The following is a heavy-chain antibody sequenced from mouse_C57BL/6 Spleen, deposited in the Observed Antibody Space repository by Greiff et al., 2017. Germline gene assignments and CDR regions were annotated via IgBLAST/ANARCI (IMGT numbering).Heavy chain of an antibody. CDR3: ARRGLRAYFDY. V-gene: IGHV7-3*01. CDR2: IRNKANGYTT. Sequence: EVQLVESGGGLVQPGGSLSLSCAASGFTFTDYYMSWVRQPPGTALEWLGFIRNKANGYTTEYSASVQGRFTISRDNSQSILYLQLNALRAEDSATYYCARRGLRAYFDYWGQGTTLTVSS. CDR1: GFTFTDYY. J-gene: IGHJ2*01. D-gene: IGHD2-2*01.